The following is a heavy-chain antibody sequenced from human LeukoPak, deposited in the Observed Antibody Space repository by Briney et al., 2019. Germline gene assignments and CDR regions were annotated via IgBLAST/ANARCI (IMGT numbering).Heavy chain of an antibody. CDR2: ISGSGGST. Sequence: GGSLRLSCAASGFTFSSYAMSWVRQAPGKGLEWLSAISGSGGSTYYADSVKGRFTISRDNSKNTLYLQMNSLRAEDTAVYYCAKSKVPAAIGHYYYYGMDVWGQGTTVTVSS. J-gene: IGHJ6*02. CDR3: AKSKVPAAIGHYYYYGMDV. D-gene: IGHD2-2*01. CDR1: GFTFSSYA. V-gene: IGHV3-23*01.